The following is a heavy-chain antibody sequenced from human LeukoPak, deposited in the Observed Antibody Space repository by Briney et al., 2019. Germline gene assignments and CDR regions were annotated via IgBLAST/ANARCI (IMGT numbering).Heavy chain of an antibody. V-gene: IGHV3-21*01. Sequence: GGSLRLSCAASGFTFSTYSMNWVRQAPGKGLEWVSCISSSSNYIYYADSVKGRFTISRDNAKNSLYLQMNSLRAEDTAVYYCARDLYGSGIVIDYWGQGALVTVSS. J-gene: IGHJ4*02. CDR1: GFTFSTYS. CDR3: ARDLYGSGIVIDY. CDR2: ISSSSNYI. D-gene: IGHD3-10*01.